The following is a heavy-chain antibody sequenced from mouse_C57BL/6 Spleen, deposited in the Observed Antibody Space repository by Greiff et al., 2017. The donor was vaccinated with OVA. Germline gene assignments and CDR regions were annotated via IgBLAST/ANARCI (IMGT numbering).Heavy chain of an antibody. CDR3: ASQGEGDAMDY. Sequence: EVQLVESGGDLVKPGGSLKLSCAASGFTFSSYGMSWVRQTPDKRLEWVATISSGGSYTYYPDSVKGRFTISRDNAKNTLYLQMSSLKSEDTAMYYCASQGEGDAMDYWGQGTSGTVSS. CDR1: GFTFSSYG. CDR2: ISSGGSYT. V-gene: IGHV5-6*01. J-gene: IGHJ4*01.